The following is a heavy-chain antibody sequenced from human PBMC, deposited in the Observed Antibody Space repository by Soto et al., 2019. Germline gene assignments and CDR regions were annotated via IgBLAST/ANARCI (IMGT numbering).Heavy chain of an antibody. V-gene: IGHV3-66*01. CDR3: ARDPLS. J-gene: IGHJ5*02. Sequence: YYADSVKGRFIISRDNSKNTLYLQMNSLRAEDTAVYYCARDPLSWGQGTLVTVSS.